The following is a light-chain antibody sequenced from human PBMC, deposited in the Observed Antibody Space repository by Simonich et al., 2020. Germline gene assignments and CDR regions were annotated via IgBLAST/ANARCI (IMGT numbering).Light chain of an antibody. J-gene: IGLJ2*01. Sequence: QSVLTQPPSVSGAPGQRVTISCTGSSSNIWAGYDLHWYQQLPGTAPKLLIYGTSNRPSGVPDRFSGSKSGTSASLAITGLQAEDEADYYCQSYDSSLSGSVFGGGTKLTVL. V-gene: IGLV1-40*01. CDR2: GTS. CDR1: SSNIWAGYD. CDR3: QSYDSSLSGSV.